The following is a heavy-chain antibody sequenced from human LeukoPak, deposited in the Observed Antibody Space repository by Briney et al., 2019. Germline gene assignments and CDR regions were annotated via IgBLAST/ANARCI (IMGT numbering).Heavy chain of an antibody. CDR1: GFTVSTNY. Sequence: PGGSLRLSCAPSGFTVSTNYMSWVRQAPGKGLEWVSAISGSGGSTYYADSVKGRFTISRDNSKKTLYLQMNSLRAEDTPVYYSASQYSSSWGPFDYWGQGTLVTVSS. V-gene: IGHV3-23*01. CDR2: ISGSGGST. CDR3: ASQYSSSWGPFDY. D-gene: IGHD6-13*01. J-gene: IGHJ4*02.